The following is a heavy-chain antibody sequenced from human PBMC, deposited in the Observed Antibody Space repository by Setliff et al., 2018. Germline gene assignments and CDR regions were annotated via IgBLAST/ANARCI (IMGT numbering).Heavy chain of an antibody. J-gene: IGHJ4*02. V-gene: IGHV1-46*01. Sequence: GASVKVSCKASGYSFTGHYMHWVRQAPGQGLEWMGIINTGGGSSSSTQKFEGRVTMTSDTSTSTVYLDLSGLTSEDTAVYYCGRAGVAAADRKGLLDYWGQGTLVTVSS. D-gene: IGHD6-13*01. CDR2: INTGGGSS. CDR1: GYSFTGHY. CDR3: GRAGVAAADRKGLLDY.